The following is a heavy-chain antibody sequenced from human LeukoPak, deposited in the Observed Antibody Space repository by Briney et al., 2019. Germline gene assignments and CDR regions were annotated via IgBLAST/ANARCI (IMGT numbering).Heavy chain of an antibody. CDR3: ARAYSERYGLGYYYMDV. D-gene: IGHD1-26*01. CDR1: GFTFSNYA. CDR2: INGNGGST. Sequence: GGSLRVSCAASGFTFSNYAMSWVRQAPGKGLEWVSGINGNGGSTYNADSVKGRFTISRDNSKNTLYLQMNSLRVEDTAVYYCARAYSERYGLGYYYMDVWGKGTTVTVSS. V-gene: IGHV3-23*01. J-gene: IGHJ6*03.